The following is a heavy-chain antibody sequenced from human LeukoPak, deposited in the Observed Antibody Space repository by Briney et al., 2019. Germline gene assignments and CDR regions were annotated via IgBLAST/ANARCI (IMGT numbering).Heavy chain of an antibody. CDR1: GGTFSSYA. Sequence: SVKVSCKASGGTFSSYAISWVRQAPGQGLEWMGRIIPILGIANYAQKFQGRVTITADKSTSTAYMELSSLRSEDTAVYYCARSRNYYDSSGYLGHFQHWGQGTLVTVSS. J-gene: IGHJ1*01. D-gene: IGHD3-22*01. V-gene: IGHV1-69*04. CDR2: IIPILGIA. CDR3: ARSRNYYDSSGYLGHFQH.